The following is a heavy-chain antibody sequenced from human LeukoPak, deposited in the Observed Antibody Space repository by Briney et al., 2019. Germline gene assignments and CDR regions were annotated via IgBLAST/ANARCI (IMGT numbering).Heavy chain of an antibody. D-gene: IGHD1-26*01. CDR3: AKMGSGSYLTYYYYMDV. CDR1: GDSISTYY. CDR2: VSTSGST. J-gene: IGHJ6*03. Sequence: SETLSLTCTVSGDSISTYYWSWIRQPAGKGLEWIGRVSTSGSTYQNPSLKSRVAMSVDTSKNQFSLKLSFVTSADTAVYYCAKMGSGSYLTYYYYMDVWGKGTAVTVS. V-gene: IGHV4-4*07.